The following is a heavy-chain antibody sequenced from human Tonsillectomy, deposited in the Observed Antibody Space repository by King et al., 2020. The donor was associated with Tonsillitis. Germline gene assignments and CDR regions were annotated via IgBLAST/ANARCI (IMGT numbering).Heavy chain of an antibody. J-gene: IGHJ4*02. Sequence: VQLVESGGALVQPGGSLRLSCAASGFTFSDFHMDWVRQAPGKGLEWVGRTTSKADSYTTTYAASLKGRFTISRDDSQNSLFLQMNRLKTEDTAVYYCATDLGAWSSAGHYWGQGTLVTVSS. CDR3: ATDLGAWSSAGHY. CDR1: GFTFSDFH. V-gene: IGHV3-72*01. D-gene: IGHD6-19*01. CDR2: TTSKADSYTT.